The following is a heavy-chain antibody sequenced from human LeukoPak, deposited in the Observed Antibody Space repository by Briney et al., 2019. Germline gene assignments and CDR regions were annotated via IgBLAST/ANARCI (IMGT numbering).Heavy chain of an antibody. J-gene: IGHJ6*03. D-gene: IGHD3-3*01. V-gene: IGHV4-61*01. CDR1: GGSIATGSYY. Sequence: SQTLSLTCTVSGGSIATGSYYWSWIRQPPGKGLEWIGYIYYSGSTNYNPSLKSRVTISVDTSKNQFSLKLSSVTAADTAVYYCARSAPDYDFWSGYQNYYYYYMDVWGKGTTVTVSS. CDR2: IYYSGST. CDR3: ARSAPDYDFWSGYQNYYYYYMDV.